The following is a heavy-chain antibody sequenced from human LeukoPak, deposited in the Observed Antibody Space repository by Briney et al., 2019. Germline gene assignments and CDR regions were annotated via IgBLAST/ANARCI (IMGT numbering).Heavy chain of an antibody. Sequence: SETLSLTCTVSGYSISSGYYWGWIRQPPGKGLEWIGSIYHSGSTYYNPSLKSRVTISVDTSKNQFSLKLSSVTAADTAVYYCARDLEYADRFDYWGQGTLVTVSS. J-gene: IGHJ4*02. CDR1: GYSISSGYY. D-gene: IGHD2-2*01. CDR2: IYHSGST. CDR3: ARDLEYADRFDY. V-gene: IGHV4-38-2*02.